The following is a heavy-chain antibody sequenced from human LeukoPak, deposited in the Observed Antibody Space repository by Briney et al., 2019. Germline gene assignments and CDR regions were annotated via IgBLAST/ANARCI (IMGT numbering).Heavy chain of an antibody. V-gene: IGHV3-23*01. CDR2: ISGSGGST. Sequence: GGSLRLSCAASGFTFSSYAMSWVRQAPGKGLEWVSAISGSGGSTYYADSVKGRFTISRDNSKNTLYLQMNSLRAEDTAVYYCAKDGKIAAAGSRGRRYFDYWGQGTLVTVSS. J-gene: IGHJ4*02. D-gene: IGHD6-13*01. CDR3: AKDGKIAAAGSRGRRYFDY. CDR1: GFTFSSYA.